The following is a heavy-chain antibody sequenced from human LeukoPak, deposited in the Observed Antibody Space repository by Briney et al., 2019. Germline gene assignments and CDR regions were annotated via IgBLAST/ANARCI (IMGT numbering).Heavy chain of an antibody. V-gene: IGHV4-59*08. Sequence: SETLPLTCTVSGGSISSYYWSWIRQPPGKGLEWIGYIYYSGSTNYNPSLKSRVTISVDTSKNQFSLKLSSVTAADTAVYYCARNSVVVVAAHYYYGMDVWGQGTTVTVSS. J-gene: IGHJ6*02. CDR1: GGSISSYY. CDR2: IYYSGST. D-gene: IGHD2-15*01. CDR3: ARNSVVVVAAHYYYGMDV.